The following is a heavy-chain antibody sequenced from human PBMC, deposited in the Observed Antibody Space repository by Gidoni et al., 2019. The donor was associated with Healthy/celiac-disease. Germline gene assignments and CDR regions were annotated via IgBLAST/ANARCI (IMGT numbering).Heavy chain of an antibody. CDR2: IYTSGST. V-gene: IGHV4-4*07. CDR3: AREKYSSSWYVDPWFDP. Sequence: QVQLQESGPGLVKPSETLSLTCTVSGGSISSYYWSWIRQPAGKGLEWIGRIYTSGSTNYHPSLKSRVTMSVDTSKNQFSLKLSSVTAADTAVYYCAREKYSSSWYVDPWFDPWGQGTLVTVSS. CDR1: GGSISSYY. J-gene: IGHJ5*02. D-gene: IGHD6-13*01.